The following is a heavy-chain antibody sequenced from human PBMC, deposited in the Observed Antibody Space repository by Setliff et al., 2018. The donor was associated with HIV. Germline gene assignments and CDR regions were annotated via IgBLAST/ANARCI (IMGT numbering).Heavy chain of an antibody. Sequence: PSETLSLTCTVSGASISSGGYYWSWIRQHPGKGLEWIGYIYYSGSTYYNPSLKSRVTISIDTSKNQISLKLSSVTAADTAVYYCARGLNYYGSGSYLPLGYWGQGTLVTVSS. CDR1: GASISSGGYY. CDR3: ARGLNYYGSGSYLPLGY. V-gene: IGHV4-31*03. CDR2: IYYSGST. J-gene: IGHJ4*02. D-gene: IGHD3-10*01.